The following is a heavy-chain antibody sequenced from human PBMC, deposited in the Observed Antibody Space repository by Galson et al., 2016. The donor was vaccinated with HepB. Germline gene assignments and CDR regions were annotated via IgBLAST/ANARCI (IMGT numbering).Heavy chain of an antibody. V-gene: IGHV3-21*01. Sequence: SLRLSCAASGFTFSTYSMNWVRQAPGKGLEWVSCISSSSSYIFYADSVKGRFTISRDNAMNSLYLQMNSLRAEDTAVYYCARRGSSNYFDYWGQGTLVTVSS. J-gene: IGHJ4*02. D-gene: IGHD6-6*01. CDR3: ARRGSSNYFDY. CDR2: ISSSSSYI. CDR1: GFTFSTYS.